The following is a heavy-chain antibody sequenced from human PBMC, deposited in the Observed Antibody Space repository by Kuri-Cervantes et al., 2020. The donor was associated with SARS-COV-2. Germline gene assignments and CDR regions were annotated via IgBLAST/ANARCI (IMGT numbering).Heavy chain of an antibody. Sequence: GGSLRLSCAASGFTFSNYGMHWVRQAPGKGLEWVSYISSSSSTIYYADSVKGRFTISRDNAKNSLYLQMNSLRAEDTAVYYCAREQSTTYYDFWSGYYDGYFDYWGQGTLVTVSS. CDR1: GFTFSNYG. D-gene: IGHD3-3*01. CDR3: AREQSTTYYDFWSGYYDGYFDY. J-gene: IGHJ4*02. V-gene: IGHV3-48*01. CDR2: ISSSSSTI.